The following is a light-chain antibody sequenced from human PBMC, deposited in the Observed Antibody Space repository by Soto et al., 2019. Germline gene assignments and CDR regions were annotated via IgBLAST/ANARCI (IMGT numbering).Light chain of an antibody. CDR2: RNN. V-gene: IGLV1-47*01. CDR1: SSNIGRNY. Sequence: QSVLSQPPSASGTPGQRVTLSCSGSSSNIGRNYVYWYQQVPGTAPKLLIFRNNQRPSGVPDRFSGSKSGTSASLAISGLRSEDEADYFCAAWDYSLSGYWVFGGGTKLTVL. J-gene: IGLJ3*02. CDR3: AAWDYSLSGYWV.